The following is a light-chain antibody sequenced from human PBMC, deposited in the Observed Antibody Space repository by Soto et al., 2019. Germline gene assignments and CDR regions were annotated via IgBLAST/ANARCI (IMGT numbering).Light chain of an antibody. CDR3: QQYNNWPQS. V-gene: IGKV3-15*01. CDR2: GAS. CDR1: QSVSSN. J-gene: IGKJ1*01. Sequence: EIVMTQSPATLSVSPGERATLSCRASQSVSSNLAWNQQKPGQAPRLLIYGASTRATGIPARFSGSGSGTEFNLTISSLQSEDFAVYYCQQYNNWPQSFGQGTKVEIK.